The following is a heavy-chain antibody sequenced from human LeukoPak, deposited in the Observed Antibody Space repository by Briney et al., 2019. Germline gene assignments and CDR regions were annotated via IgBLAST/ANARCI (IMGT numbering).Heavy chain of an antibody. Sequence: SETLSLTCAVSGGSISSSNWWRWVRQPPGKGLEWIGEIYHSGSTNYNPSLKSPVTISVDKSKNQFSLKLYSVTAADTAVYYCARAVDTTLVTGFDPWGQGTLVTVSS. CDR2: IYHSGST. D-gene: IGHD5-18*01. CDR1: GGSISSSNW. CDR3: ARAVDTTLVTGFDP. J-gene: IGHJ5*02. V-gene: IGHV4-4*02.